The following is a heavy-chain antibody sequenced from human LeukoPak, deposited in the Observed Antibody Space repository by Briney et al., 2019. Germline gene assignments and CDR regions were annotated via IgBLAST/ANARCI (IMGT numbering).Heavy chain of an antibody. Sequence: SETLSLTCTVSGGSISSGSYYWSWIRQPAGKGLEWIGRIYTSGSTNYNPSLKSRVTISVDTSKNQFSLKLSSVTAADTAVYYCARGYDFWSGYYIDYWGQGTLVTVSS. CDR2: IYTSGST. V-gene: IGHV4-61*02. CDR3: ARGYDFWSGYYIDY. D-gene: IGHD3-3*01. J-gene: IGHJ4*02. CDR1: GGSISSGSYY.